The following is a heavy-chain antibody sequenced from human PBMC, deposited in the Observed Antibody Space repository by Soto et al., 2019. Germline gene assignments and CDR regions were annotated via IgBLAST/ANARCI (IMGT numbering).Heavy chain of an antibody. CDR2: ISPGTTYK. Sequence: QVQLVESGGGLVKPGGSLRLSCASSGFPFSDHYMSWIRRSPGKGLEFLSYISPGTTYKNYADSVKGRFTISRDNAKSSLYLQLHGLRAEDTAVYFCSRGGGGGLFDLWGQGTFVTVSS. CDR3: SRGGGGGLFDL. V-gene: IGHV3-11*06. J-gene: IGHJ4*02. D-gene: IGHD2-21*01. CDR1: GFPFSDHY.